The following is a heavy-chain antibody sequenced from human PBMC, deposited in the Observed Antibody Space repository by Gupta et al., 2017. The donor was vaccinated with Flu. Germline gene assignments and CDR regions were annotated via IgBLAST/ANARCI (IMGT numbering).Heavy chain of an antibody. CDR2: INPNSGGT. D-gene: IGHD5-18*01. V-gene: IGHV1-2*02. CDR3: ARDVGYSYGSPEYYFDY. J-gene: IGHJ4*02. CDR1: GYTFTGYY. Sequence: QVQLVQSGAEVKKPGASVKVSCKASGYTFTGYYMHWVRPAPGQGLEWMGWINPNSGGTNYAQKFQGRVTMTRDTSISTAYMELSRLRSDDTAVYYCARDVGYSYGSPEYYFDYWGQGTLVTVSS.